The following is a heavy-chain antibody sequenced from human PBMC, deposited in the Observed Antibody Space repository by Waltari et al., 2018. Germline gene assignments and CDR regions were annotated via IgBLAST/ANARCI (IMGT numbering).Heavy chain of an antibody. CDR1: GGSINSFY. D-gene: IGHD4-4*01. Sequence: QVQLQESGPGLVKPSETLSLIYTVSGGSINSFYWSWIRQPPGRGLEWIGYSFYTGSTSYSPSLKSRVTISVDTSKNQFSLKLTSVTAADTAVYYCARDDFSNYGHFDYWGQGTLVTVSS. CDR3: ARDDFSNYGHFDY. CDR2: SFYTGST. J-gene: IGHJ4*02. V-gene: IGHV4-59*01.